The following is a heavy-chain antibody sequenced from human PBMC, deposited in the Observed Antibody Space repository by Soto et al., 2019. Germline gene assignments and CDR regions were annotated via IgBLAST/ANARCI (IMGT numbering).Heavy chain of an antibody. CDR2: ISGSGGST. CDR1: GFTFSSYA. CDR3: AKDTLAGDRDYDILTGYYDY. V-gene: IGHV3-23*01. Sequence: GGSLRLSCAASGFTFSSYAMSWVRQAPGKGLEWVSAISGSGGSTYYADSGKGRFTISRDNSKNTLYLQMNSLRAEDTAVYYCAKDTLAGDRDYDILTGYYDYWGQGTLVTVSS. J-gene: IGHJ4*02. D-gene: IGHD3-9*01.